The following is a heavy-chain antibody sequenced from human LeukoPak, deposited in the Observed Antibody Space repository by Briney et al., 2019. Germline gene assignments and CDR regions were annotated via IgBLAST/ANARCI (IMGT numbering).Heavy chain of an antibody. CDR3: ARASVWGSYRYSRFYFQH. CDR1: GGSISSYY. CDR2: IYYSGST. D-gene: IGHD3-16*02. Sequence: SETLSLTCTVSGGSISSYYRSWIRQPPGKGLEWIGYIYYSGSTNYNPSLKSRVTISVDTSKNQFSLKLSSVTAADTAVYYCARASVWGSYRYSRFYFQHWGQGTLVTVSS. V-gene: IGHV4-59*01. J-gene: IGHJ1*01.